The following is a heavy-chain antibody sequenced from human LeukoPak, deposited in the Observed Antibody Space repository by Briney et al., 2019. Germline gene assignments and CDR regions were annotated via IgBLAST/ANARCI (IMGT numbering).Heavy chain of an antibody. CDR2: ISGSGGST. CDR1: GFTFSSYA. J-gene: IGHJ4*02. Sequence: PGGPLRLSCAASGFTFSSYAMSWVRQAPGKGLEWVSVISGSGGSTYYADSVKGRFTISRDNSKNTLYLQMNSLRADDTAVYYCAKDQPITGGIPYYFDYWGQGTLVTVSS. V-gene: IGHV3-23*01. D-gene: IGHD7-27*01. CDR3: AKDQPITGGIPYYFDY.